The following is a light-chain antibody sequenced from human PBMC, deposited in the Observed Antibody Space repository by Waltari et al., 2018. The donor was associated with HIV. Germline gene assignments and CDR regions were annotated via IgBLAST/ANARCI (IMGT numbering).Light chain of an antibody. CDR2: KAS. V-gene: IGKV1-5*03. CDR3: QQYNSYLYT. CDR1: QSISSW. J-gene: IGKJ2*01. Sequence: DIQMTQSPSTLSASVGDRVTITCRASQSISSWLAWYQQKPGKAPKLLIQKASSLESGVPSRFSGSGSGTEFTLTISSLQPDDFATYYCQQYNSYLYTFGQGTKLEIK.